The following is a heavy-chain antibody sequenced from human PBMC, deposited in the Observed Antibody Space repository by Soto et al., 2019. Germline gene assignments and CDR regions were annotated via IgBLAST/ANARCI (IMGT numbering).Heavy chain of an antibody. CDR1: GFTVSSNY. CDR2: IYSDDST. Sequence: EVQVVESGGGLVQPGGSLRLSCAVSGFTVSSNYMSWVRQAPGKGLEWVSVIYSDDSTYYTDSVKGRFIISRDNSKNTLYLQMNSLRAEDTAVYYWARADSRPVAGSGFDYWGQGTLVSVSS. V-gene: IGHV3-66*01. J-gene: IGHJ4*02. CDR3: ARADSRPVAGSGFDY. D-gene: IGHD6-19*01.